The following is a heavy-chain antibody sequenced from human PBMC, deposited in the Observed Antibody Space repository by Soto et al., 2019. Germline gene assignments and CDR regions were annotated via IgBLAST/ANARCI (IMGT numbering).Heavy chain of an antibody. CDR2: ISYDGSNK. V-gene: IGHV3-30*18. D-gene: IGHD6-13*01. Sequence: GGSLRLSCAASGFTFSSYGMHWVRQAPGKGLEWVAVISYDGSNKYYADSVKGRFTISRDNSKNTLYLQMNSLRAEDTAVYYWAKDASSSWRYWGQGNLVTVSS. CDR1: GFTFSSYG. J-gene: IGHJ4*02. CDR3: AKDASSSWRY.